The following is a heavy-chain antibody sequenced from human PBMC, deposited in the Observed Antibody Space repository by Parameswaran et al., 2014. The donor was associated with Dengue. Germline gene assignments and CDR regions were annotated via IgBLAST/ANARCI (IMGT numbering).Heavy chain of an antibody. D-gene: IGHD2-2*01. CDR3: ARDRFRYCSSTSCYPRIMDV. CDR1: GFTFSSYS. J-gene: IGHJ6*02. Sequence: GGSLRLSCAASGFTFSSYSMNWVRQAPGKGLEWVSYISSSSSTIYYADSVKGRFTISRDNAKNSLYLQMNSLRDEDTAVYYCARDRFRYCSSTSCYPRIMDVWGQGTTVTVSS. CDR2: ISSSSSTI. V-gene: IGHV3-48*02.